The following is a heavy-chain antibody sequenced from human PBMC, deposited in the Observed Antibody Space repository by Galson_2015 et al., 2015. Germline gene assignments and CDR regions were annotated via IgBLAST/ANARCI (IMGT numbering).Heavy chain of an antibody. D-gene: IGHD2-15*01. J-gene: IGHJ4*02. V-gene: IGHV3-73*01. CDR2: IRSKANSYAT. CDR3: TRLVVAAPTGY. Sequence: SLRLSCAASGFTFSGSAMHWVRQASGKGLEWVGRIRSKANSYATAYAASVKGRFTISRDDSKNTAYLQMNSLKTEDTAVYYCTRLVVAAPTGYWGQGTLVTVSS. CDR1: GFTFSGSA.